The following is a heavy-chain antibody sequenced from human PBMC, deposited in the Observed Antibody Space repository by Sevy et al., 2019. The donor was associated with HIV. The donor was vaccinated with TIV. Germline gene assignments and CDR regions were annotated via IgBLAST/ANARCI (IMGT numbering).Heavy chain of an antibody. D-gene: IGHD5-12*01. CDR2: IWYDGSTK. Sequence: GGSLRLSCAASGFLFSSYGINWVRQAPGKGLEWVAVIWYDGSTKYYAESVKGRFTISRDNSNNTLYLQMNSLRAEDTAVYYCARERGYSSGYFDLWGQGTLVTVSS. V-gene: IGHV3-33*01. CDR1: GFLFSSYG. J-gene: IGHJ4*02. CDR3: ARERGYSSGYFDL.